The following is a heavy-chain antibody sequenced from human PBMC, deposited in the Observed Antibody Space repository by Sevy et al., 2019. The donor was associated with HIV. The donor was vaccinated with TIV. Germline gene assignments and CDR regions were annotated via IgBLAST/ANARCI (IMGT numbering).Heavy chain of an antibody. D-gene: IGHD3-16*01. CDR3: ARDDPVMNAFDI. CDR1: GGSVNSGDYY. J-gene: IGHJ3*02. CDR2: IYYSGSS. Sequence: SETLSLTCTVSGGSVNSGDYYWSWIRQPPGKGLEWLGYIYYSGSSNYNPSLKSRVTISLDTSKNQFSLKRSSVTTADTAVYYCARDDPVMNAFDIWGQGTMVTVSS. V-gene: IGHV4-61*08.